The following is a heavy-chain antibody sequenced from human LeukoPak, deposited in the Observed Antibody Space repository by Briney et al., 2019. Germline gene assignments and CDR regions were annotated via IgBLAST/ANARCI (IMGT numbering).Heavy chain of an antibody. Sequence: SETLSLTCTVSGGSISSSSYYWSWIRQPAGKGLEWIGRIYTSGSTNYNPSLKSRVTISVDTSKNQFSLKLSSVTAADTAVYYCAREGPYYYGSGSYHALDYWGQGTLVTVSS. V-gene: IGHV4-61*02. J-gene: IGHJ4*02. D-gene: IGHD3-10*01. CDR1: GGSISSSSYY. CDR2: IYTSGST. CDR3: AREGPYYYGSGSYHALDY.